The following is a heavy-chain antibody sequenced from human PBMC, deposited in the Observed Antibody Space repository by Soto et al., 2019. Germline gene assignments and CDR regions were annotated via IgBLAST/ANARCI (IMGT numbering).Heavy chain of an antibody. CDR1: GFSFSSYW. Sequence: GGSLRLSCAASGFSFSSYWMSWVRQAPGKGLEWVANIKQDGSEKYYVDSVKGRFTISRDNAKNSLYLQMNSLRAEDTAVYYCARFYYDSSGYLPSPYYYYYGMDVWGQATTVTVS. CDR3: ARFYYDSSGYLPSPYYYYYGMDV. J-gene: IGHJ6*02. V-gene: IGHV3-7*04. D-gene: IGHD3-22*01. CDR2: IKQDGSEK.